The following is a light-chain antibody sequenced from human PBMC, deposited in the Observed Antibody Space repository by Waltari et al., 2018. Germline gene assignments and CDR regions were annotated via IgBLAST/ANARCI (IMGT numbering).Light chain of an antibody. V-gene: IGLV2-23*02. CDR3: SSYAGDNRLI. CDR1: SNDVVYFDL. CDR2: QVT. J-gene: IGLJ2*01. Sequence: HSALTQPVSVSGSPGQSITIACTGTSNDVVYFDLVTCYQQHPGKAPKLLIYQVTKRPSALSYRFSGSKSDSTASLTISGLQSEDEADYYCSSYAGDNRLIFGGGTKVTVL.